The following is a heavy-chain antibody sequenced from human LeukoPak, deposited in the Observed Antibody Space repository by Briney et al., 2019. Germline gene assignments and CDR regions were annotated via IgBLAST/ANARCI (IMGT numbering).Heavy chain of an antibody. CDR3: ARVPKAAYAFDI. V-gene: IGHV4-39*07. J-gene: IGHJ3*02. Sequence: SETLSLTCTVSSGSISSISYYWGWIRQPPGKGLEWIGRIYYSGSTYYNPSLKSRVTISVDTSKNQFSLKLSSVTAADTAVYYCARVPKAAYAFDIWGKGTMVTVSS. D-gene: IGHD6-13*01. CDR2: IYYSGST. CDR1: SGSISSISYY.